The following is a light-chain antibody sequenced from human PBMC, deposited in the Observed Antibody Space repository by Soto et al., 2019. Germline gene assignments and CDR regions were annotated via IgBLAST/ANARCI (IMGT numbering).Light chain of an antibody. CDR3: QAWDRSTDVV. CDR2: QHS. J-gene: IGLJ2*01. CDR1: KLGDKY. Sequence: SYELTQPPSVSVSPGQTASITCSGDKLGDKYTCWYQQKPGQSPVLVICQHSQRPSGIPERFSGFNSGNTATLTISGTQAMDEADYYCQAWDRSTDVVFGGGTKLTVL. V-gene: IGLV3-1*01.